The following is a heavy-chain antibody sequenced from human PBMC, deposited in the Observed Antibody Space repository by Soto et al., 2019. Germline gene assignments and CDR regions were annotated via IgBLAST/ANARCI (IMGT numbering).Heavy chain of an antibody. CDR2: TYYRSKWYN. D-gene: IGHD2-15*01. Sequence: SQTLSLTCAISGDSVSSNSAAWNWIRQSPSRGLEWLGRTYYRSKWYNDYAVSVKSRITINPDTSKNQFSLQLNSVTPEDTAVYYCARDRGKSGVGYCSGGSCSLRLGGMDVWGQGTTVTVSS. CDR3: ARDRGKSGVGYCSGGSCSLRLGGMDV. V-gene: IGHV6-1*01. CDR1: GDSVSSNSAA. J-gene: IGHJ6*02.